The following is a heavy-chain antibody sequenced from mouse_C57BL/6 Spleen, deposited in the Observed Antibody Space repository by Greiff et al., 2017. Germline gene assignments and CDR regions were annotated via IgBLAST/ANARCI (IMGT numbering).Heavy chain of an antibody. CDR3: VRPQTAQATSWFAY. CDR1: GFSFNTYA. V-gene: IGHV10-1*01. J-gene: IGHJ3*01. D-gene: IGHD3-2*02. CDR2: IRSKSNNYAT. Sequence: EVQRVESGGGLVQPKGSLKLSCAASGFSFNTYAMNWVRQAPGKGLEWVARIRSKSNNYATYYADSVKDRFTISRDDSESMLYLQMNNLKTEDTAMYYCVRPQTAQATSWFAYWGQGTLVTVSA.